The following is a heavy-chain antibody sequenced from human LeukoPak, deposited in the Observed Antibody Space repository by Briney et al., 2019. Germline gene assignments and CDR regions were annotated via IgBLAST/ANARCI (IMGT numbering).Heavy chain of an antibody. J-gene: IGHJ4*02. D-gene: IGHD3-22*01. CDR1: GFTFSSYS. CDR2: ISGSSYI. V-gene: IGHV3-21*01. Sequence: GGSLRLSCAASGFTFSSYSMNWVRQAPGKGLEWVSSISGSSYIYYADSVKGRFTISRDNAKNSLYLQMNSLRAEDTAVYYCARGGAYYYDSSGYTIDYWGQGTLVTVSS. CDR3: ARGGAYYYDSSGYTIDY.